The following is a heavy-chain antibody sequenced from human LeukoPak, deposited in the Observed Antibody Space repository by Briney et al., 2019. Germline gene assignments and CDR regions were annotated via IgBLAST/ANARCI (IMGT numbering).Heavy chain of an antibody. CDR1: GFTFSSYS. D-gene: IGHD3-22*01. J-gene: IGHJ4*02. CDR2: ISSSSTI. CDR3: ARAAYDSNGFTANHDY. Sequence: GGSLRLSWAASGFTFSSYSMNWVRQAPGKGLEWVSYISSSSTIYYADSVKGRFTISRDNAKNSLYLQMNSLRDEDTAVYYCARAAYDSNGFTANHDYWGQGTLVTVSS. V-gene: IGHV3-48*02.